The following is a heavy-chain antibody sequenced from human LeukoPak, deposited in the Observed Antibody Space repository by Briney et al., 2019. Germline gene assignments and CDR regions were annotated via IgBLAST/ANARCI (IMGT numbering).Heavy chain of an antibody. V-gene: IGHV3-48*04. CDR1: GFTFNSYS. Sequence: PGGSLRLSCAASGFTFNSYSLNWVRQAPGKGLEWVSFISSSSITIYYADSVKGRFTISRDNAEKSLYLQMNSLRAEDTAVYYCARDRGGSYSAIDYWGQGTLVTVSS. D-gene: IGHD2-15*01. CDR3: ARDRGGSYSAIDY. CDR2: ISSSSITI. J-gene: IGHJ4*02.